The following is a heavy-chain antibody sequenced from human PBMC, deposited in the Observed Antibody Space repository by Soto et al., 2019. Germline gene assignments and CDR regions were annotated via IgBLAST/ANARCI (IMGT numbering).Heavy chain of an antibody. CDR2: LTVTGGGP. D-gene: IGHD2-15*01. Sequence: VGSLRLSCAASGFSFSSYDMTWVRQAPGQGLEWVSSLTVTGGGPYYADSVRGRFTMSRDHSKNTLALEMSGLRADDSAVYSCAKGRETPNSAKFCFDNWGQGTLVTVSS. CDR3: AKGRETPNSAKFCFDN. J-gene: IGHJ4*02. CDR1: GFSFSSYD. V-gene: IGHV3-23*01.